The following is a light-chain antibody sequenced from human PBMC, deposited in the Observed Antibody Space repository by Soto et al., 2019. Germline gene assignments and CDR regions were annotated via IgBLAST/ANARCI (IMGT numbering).Light chain of an antibody. CDR3: QQYKSYSRT. V-gene: IGKV1-5*01. CDR2: DAS. CDR1: QSISSW. Sequence: ITQSPSTRSSSVGDSVPLTYRASQSISSWLAWYQQKPGKAPKLLIYDASSLASGVPSRFSGTGSGTEFTLTICSLKPDDFATYYCQQYKSYSRTFGQGTKVDIK. J-gene: IGKJ1*01.